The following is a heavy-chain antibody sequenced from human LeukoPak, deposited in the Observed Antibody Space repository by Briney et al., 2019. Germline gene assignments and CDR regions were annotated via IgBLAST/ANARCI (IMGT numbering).Heavy chain of an antibody. CDR3: ARASSVPAAMYTYYYGYGMDD. CDR2: IYYSGST. J-gene: IGHJ6*02. CDR1: GGPKSSYY. V-gene: IGHV4-59*01. D-gene: IGHD2-2*01. Sequence: SETQALLRTVSGGPKSSYYRSGIRQPPGKGLEWIGYIYYSGSTNYNPSLKSRVTISVDTSKNQFSLKLSSVTAADTAVYYCARASSVPAAMYTYYYGYGMDDWGQGTPVTVSS.